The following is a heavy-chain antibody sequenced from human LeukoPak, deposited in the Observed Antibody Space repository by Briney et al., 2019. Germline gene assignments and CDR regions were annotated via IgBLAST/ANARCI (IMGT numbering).Heavy chain of an antibody. CDR1: GFTFSTYG. CDR2: ISGSAATT. D-gene: IGHD1-26*01. V-gene: IGHV3-23*01. CDR3: AKDSKIVGPTFRSYHYMDV. Sequence: GGTLRLSCAASGFTFSTYGMTWVRQAPGKELEWVSAISGSAATTFYADSVKGRFTISRDNSKNTLYLQMNSLRAEDTAVYYCAKDSKIVGPTFRSYHYMDVWGKGTTVTVSS. J-gene: IGHJ6*03.